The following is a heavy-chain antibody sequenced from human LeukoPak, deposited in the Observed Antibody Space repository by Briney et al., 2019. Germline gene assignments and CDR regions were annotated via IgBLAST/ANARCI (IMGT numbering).Heavy chain of an antibody. CDR2: ISWNGGSI. V-gene: IGHV3-9*01. CDR1: GFTFDDYA. Sequence: GGSLRLSCAASGFTFDDYAMHWVRQAPGKGLEWVSGISWNGGSIGYADSVKGRFTISRDNAKNSLYLQMNSLRAEDTALYYCAKDYYYDSSAHFDYWGQGTLVTVSS. CDR3: AKDYYYDSSAHFDY. J-gene: IGHJ4*02. D-gene: IGHD3-22*01.